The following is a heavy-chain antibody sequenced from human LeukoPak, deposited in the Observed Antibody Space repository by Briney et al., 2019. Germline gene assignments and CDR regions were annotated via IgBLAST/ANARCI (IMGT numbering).Heavy chain of an antibody. CDR2: INSDGSST. J-gene: IGHJ4*02. Sequence: GGSLRLSCVASGFTFSSYWMHWVRQAPGKGLVWVSRINSDGSSTNYADSVKGRFTISRDNAKNTLFLQMSSLRAEDTAVYYCAKDRGLVGATPSNFDFWGQGTLVTVSS. V-gene: IGHV3-74*01. D-gene: IGHD1-26*01. CDR3: AKDRGLVGATPSNFDF. CDR1: GFTFSSYW.